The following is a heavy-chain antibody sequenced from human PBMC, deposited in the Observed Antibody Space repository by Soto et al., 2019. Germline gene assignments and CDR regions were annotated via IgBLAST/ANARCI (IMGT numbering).Heavy chain of an antibody. V-gene: IGHV1-69*01. CDR2: IIPIFGTA. J-gene: IGHJ6*02. CDR3: ARDQRITMVRGDYYYGMDV. CDR1: GGTFSSYA. Sequence: QVQLVQSGAEVKKPGSSVKVSCKASGGTFSSYAISWVRQAPGQGLEWMGGIIPIFGTANYALKFQGRVTITADESTSTAYMELSSLRSEDTAVYYCARDQRITMVRGDYYYGMDVWGQGTTVTVSS. D-gene: IGHD3-10*01.